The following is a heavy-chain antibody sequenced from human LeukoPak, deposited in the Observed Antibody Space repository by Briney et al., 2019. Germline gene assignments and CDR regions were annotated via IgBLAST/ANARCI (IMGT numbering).Heavy chain of an antibody. Sequence: PSETLSLTCTVSGGAISSSSYYWGWIRQPPGKGLEWIGSIYYSGSTYYNPSLKSRVTISVDTSKNQFSLKLSSVAAADTAVYYCARIVGASDYWGQGTLVTVSS. CDR3: ARIVGASDY. CDR2: IYYSGST. D-gene: IGHD1-26*01. V-gene: IGHV4-39*01. CDR1: GGAISSSSYY. J-gene: IGHJ4*02.